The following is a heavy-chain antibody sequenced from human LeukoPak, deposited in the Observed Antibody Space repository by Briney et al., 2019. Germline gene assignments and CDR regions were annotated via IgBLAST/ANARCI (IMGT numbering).Heavy chain of an antibody. V-gene: IGHV1-2*02. CDR1: GYTFTGYY. J-gene: IGHJ4*02. D-gene: IGHD3-3*01. CDR3: ARDATLTYYDFWSGYYWGDYFDY. CDR2: INPNSGGT. Sequence: GASVRVSCKASGYTFTGYYMHWVRQAPGQGLEWMGWINPNSGGTNYAQKFQGRVTMTRDTSISTAYMELSRLRSDDTAVYYCARDATLTYYDFWSGYYWGDYFDYWGQGTLVTVSS.